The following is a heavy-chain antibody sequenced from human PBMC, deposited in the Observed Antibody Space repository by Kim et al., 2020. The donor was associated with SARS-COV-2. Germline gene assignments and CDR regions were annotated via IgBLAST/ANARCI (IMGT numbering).Heavy chain of an antibody. Sequence: SETLSLTCTVSGGSISSGGYYWSWIRQHPGKSLEWIGYIYYSGSTYYNPSLKSRVTISVDTSKNQFSLKLSSVTAADTAVYYCARARITMIVVVMEFDYWGQGTLVTVSS. CDR3: ARARITMIVVVMEFDY. J-gene: IGHJ4*02. CDR2: IYYSGST. CDR1: GGSISSGGYY. D-gene: IGHD3-22*01. V-gene: IGHV4-31*03.